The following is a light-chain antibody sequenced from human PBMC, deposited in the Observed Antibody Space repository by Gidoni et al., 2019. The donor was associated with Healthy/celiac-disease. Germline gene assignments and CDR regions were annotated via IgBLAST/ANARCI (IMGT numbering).Light chain of an antibody. CDR1: SSDVGGYNY. V-gene: IGLV2-8*01. CDR3: SSDAGSNNLYVV. J-gene: IGLJ2*01. Sequence: QSALTQPPSASGSPGQSVTISCTGTSSDVGGYNYVSWYQQHPGKAPKLMIYEVSKRPSGVPDRFSGSKSGNTASLTVSGLQAEDEADYYCSSDAGSNNLYVVFGGGTKLTVL. CDR2: EVS.